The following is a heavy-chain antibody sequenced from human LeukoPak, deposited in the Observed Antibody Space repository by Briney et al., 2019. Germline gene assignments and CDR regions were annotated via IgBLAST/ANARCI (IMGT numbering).Heavy chain of an antibody. CDR1: GGSFSGYY. V-gene: IGHV4-34*01. D-gene: IGHD2-2*01. CDR3: ARLVVVPAAMGVDWFDP. J-gene: IGHJ5*02. Sequence: SETLSLTCAVYGGSFSGYYWSWIRQPPGKGLEWIGEINHSGSTYYNPSLKSRVTISVDTSKNQFSLKLSSVTAADTAVYYCARLVVVPAAMGVDWFDPWGQGTLVTVSS. CDR2: INHSGST.